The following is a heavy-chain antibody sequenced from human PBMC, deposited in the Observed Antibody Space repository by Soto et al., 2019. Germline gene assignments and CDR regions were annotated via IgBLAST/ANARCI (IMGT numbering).Heavy chain of an antibody. V-gene: IGHV4-4*07. Sequence: PSETLSLTCTVSGGSISDYFWSWIRQPAGKGLEWVGRIYTSGTTNYNPSLKSRVTMSVDTSKNHFSLRLSSMTAADSAVYYCARLGTNGQTLDYWGQGTLVTVSS. J-gene: IGHJ4*02. CDR3: ARLGTNGQTLDY. D-gene: IGHD3-16*01. CDR2: IYTSGTT. CDR1: GGSISDYF.